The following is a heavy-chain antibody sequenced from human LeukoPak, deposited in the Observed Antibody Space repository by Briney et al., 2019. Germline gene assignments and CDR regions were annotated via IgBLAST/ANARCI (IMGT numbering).Heavy chain of an antibody. J-gene: IGHJ5*02. D-gene: IGHD4-17*01. Sequence: GGSLRLSCAASGFTGSNNYVSWVRQAPGMGLEWVSAIHSSGATCYADSVKGRFTISRDTSKNTLYLQISSLRVEDTAVYYCPVFGDSNHWGQGTLVTVYS. CDR2: IHSSGAT. CDR3: PVFGDSNH. CDR1: GFTGSNNY. V-gene: IGHV3-53*01.